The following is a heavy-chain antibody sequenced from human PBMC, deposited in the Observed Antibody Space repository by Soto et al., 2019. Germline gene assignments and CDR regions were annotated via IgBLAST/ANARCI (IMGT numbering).Heavy chain of an antibody. CDR1: GGTFSSYA. CDR3: ARLAGSYAISY. D-gene: IGHD1-26*01. V-gene: IGHV1-69*01. CDR2: IIPILGTA. Sequence: QVQLVQSGAEVKKPGSSVKVSCKASGGTFSSYAISWVRQAPGQGLEWMGGIIPILGTANYAQKFQGRVKSTADESTSTAYMELSSLRSEDTAVYYCARLAGSYAISYWGQGTLVTVSS. J-gene: IGHJ4*02.